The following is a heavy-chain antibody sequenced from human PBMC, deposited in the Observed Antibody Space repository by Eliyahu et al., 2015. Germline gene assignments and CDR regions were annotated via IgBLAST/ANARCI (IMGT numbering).Heavy chain of an antibody. J-gene: IGHJ4*02. D-gene: IGHD6-13*01. V-gene: IGHV1-2*02. Sequence: QVQLVQSGAEVKKPGASVKVSCKASGYTLPDYYMHWVRQAPGQGLEWMGWINPNSGGTNYAQKFQGRVTMTRDTSISTASMELSRLRSDDTAVYYCARSGIAAVGIVDYWGQGTLVTVSS. CDR2: INPNSGGT. CDR3: ARSGIAAVGIVDY. CDR1: GYTLPDYY.